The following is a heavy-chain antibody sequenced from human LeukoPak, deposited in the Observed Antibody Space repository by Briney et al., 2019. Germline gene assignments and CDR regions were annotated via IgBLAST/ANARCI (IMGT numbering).Heavy chain of an antibody. CDR1: GFTFSSYE. CDR2: ISSSGSTI. J-gene: IGHJ4*02. V-gene: IGHV3-48*03. Sequence: PGGSLRLSCVASGFTFSSYEMNWVRQAPGKGLEWVSYISSSGSTIYYPDSVRGRFTISRDNAKNSLYLQMNSLRDEDTAVYYCVRDPDALDYWGQGTLVTVSS. CDR3: VRDPDALDY.